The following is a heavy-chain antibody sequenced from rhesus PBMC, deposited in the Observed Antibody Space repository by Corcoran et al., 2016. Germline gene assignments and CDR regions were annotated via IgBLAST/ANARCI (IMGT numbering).Heavy chain of an antibody. CDR2: IGGSSGST. D-gene: IGHD3-34*01. CDR1: GYSISSGYG. V-gene: IGHV4-127*01. CDR3: ASSIGAFNY. Sequence: QVQLQESGPGLVKPSETLSLTCAVSGYSISSGYGWSWIRQPPGKGLEWIGYIGGSSGSTNYTPSLDSRVTISKATSKNQFSLKLSSVAAADTAVYYCASSIGAFNYWGQGVLVTVSS. J-gene: IGHJ4*01.